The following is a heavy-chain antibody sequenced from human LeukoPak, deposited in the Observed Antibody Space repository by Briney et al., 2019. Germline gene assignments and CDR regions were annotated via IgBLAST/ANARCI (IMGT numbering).Heavy chain of an antibody. CDR1: GFTFSGYS. CDR2: ISSSSSYI. J-gene: IGHJ4*02. CDR3: ARNENSGWGYFDY. D-gene: IGHD5-12*01. V-gene: IGHV3-21*04. Sequence: GGSLRLSCAASGFTFSGYSMNWVRQAPGKGLEWVSSISSSSSYIYYADSVKGRFTISRDNAKNSLYLQMNSLRAEDTVVYYCARNENSGWGYFDYWGQGTLVTVSS.